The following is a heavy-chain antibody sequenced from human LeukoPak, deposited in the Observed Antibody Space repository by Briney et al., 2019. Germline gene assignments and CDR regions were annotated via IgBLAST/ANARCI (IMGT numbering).Heavy chain of an antibody. CDR2: INHSGNT. CDR3: GGRGPYYDILTGYPLYNWFDP. D-gene: IGHD3-9*01. Sequence: SETLSLTCAVYGGSFSGYYWSWIRQPPGKGLEWIGEINHSGNTNSNPSLKSRVTLSVDTSNNHCSLKPSSVTAAAPARFFLGGRGPYYDILTGYPLYNWFDPWGQGTLVTVSS. J-gene: IGHJ5*02. CDR1: GGSFSGYY. V-gene: IGHV4-34*03.